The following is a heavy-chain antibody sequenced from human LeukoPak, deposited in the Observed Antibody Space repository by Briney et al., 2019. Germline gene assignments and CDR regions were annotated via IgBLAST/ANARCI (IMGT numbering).Heavy chain of an antibody. V-gene: IGHV3-21*01. CDR1: GFTFSSYS. J-gene: IGHJ5*02. CDR2: ISSSSSYI. CDR3: ARPRNSSSWYRGWFDP. Sequence: GGSLRLSCAASGFTFSSYSMNWVRQAPGKGLEWVPSISSSSSYIYYADSVKGRFTISRDNAKNSLYLQMNSLRAEDTAVYYCARPRNSSSWYRGWFDPWGQGTLVTVSS. D-gene: IGHD6-13*01.